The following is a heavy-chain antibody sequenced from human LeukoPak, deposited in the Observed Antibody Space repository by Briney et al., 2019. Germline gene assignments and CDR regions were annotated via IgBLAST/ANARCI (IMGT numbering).Heavy chain of an antibody. D-gene: IGHD6-13*01. CDR3: ARDNLAAAGDDNFDI. CDR2: ISISSSSV. CDR1: GFTFSSHA. V-gene: IGHV3-48*04. Sequence: GGSLRLSCAASGFTFSSHAMNWVRQAPGKGLEWVSYISISSSSVYYAYSVKGRFTISRDNAKNSLYLQMNSLRAEDTAIYYCARDNLAAAGDDNFDIWGQGTMVTVSS. J-gene: IGHJ3*02.